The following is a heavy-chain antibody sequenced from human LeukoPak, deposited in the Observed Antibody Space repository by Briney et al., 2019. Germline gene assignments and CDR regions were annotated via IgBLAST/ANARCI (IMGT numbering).Heavy chain of an antibody. CDR3: ARAVYDFFL. Sequence: ASVKVSCKASDYTFTNYGVSWVRQAPGQGLEWMGWISAYNGKTYYAQKFQGRVTVTTDTSTSTAYMDLRSLRSDDTAVYYCARAVYDFFLWGQGTLVTVSS. CDR2: ISAYNGKT. CDR1: DYTFTNYG. V-gene: IGHV1-18*01. J-gene: IGHJ4*02. D-gene: IGHD3-3*01.